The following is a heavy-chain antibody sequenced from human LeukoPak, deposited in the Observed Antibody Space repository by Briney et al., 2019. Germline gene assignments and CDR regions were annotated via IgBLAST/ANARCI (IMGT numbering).Heavy chain of an antibody. Sequence: ASVKVSCKASGYTFTSYDINWVRQAPGQGLEWMGWMNPNSGNTGYAQKFQGGVTMTRNSSISTAYMELTSLRSEDTAVYYCARARQWLVLNYPKPGWFDPWGQGTLVTVSS. CDR3: ARARQWLVLNYPKPGWFDP. D-gene: IGHD6-19*01. CDR2: MNPNSGNT. CDR1: GYTFTSYD. V-gene: IGHV1-8*01. J-gene: IGHJ5*02.